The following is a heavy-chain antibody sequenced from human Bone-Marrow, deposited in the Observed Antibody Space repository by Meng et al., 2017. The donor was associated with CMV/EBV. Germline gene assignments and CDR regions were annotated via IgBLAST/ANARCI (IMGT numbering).Heavy chain of an antibody. V-gene: IGHV4-39*07. CDR3: ARDRHQREGGYDFWSGYYYYYYYGMDV. CDR2: IYYSGST. D-gene: IGHD3-3*01. CDR1: TFSSYW. Sequence: TFSSYWMSWVRQAPGKGLEWIGSIYYSGSTYYNSSLKSRVTISVDTSKNQFSLKLSSVTAADTAVYYCARDRHQREGGYDFWSGYYYYYYYGMDVWGQGTTVTVS. J-gene: IGHJ6*02.